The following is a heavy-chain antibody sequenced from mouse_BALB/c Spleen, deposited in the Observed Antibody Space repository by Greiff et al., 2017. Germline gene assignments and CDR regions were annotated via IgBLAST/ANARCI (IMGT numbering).Heavy chain of an antibody. Sequence: EVQLQQSGAELVKPGASVKLSCTASGFNIKDTYMHWVKQRPEQGLEWIGRIDPANGNTKYDPKFQGKATITADTSSNTAYLQLSSLTSEDTAVYYCARYDVWDYAMDYWGQGTSVTVSS. J-gene: IGHJ4*01. CDR3: ARYDVWDYAMDY. CDR2: IDPANGNT. CDR1: GFNIKDTY. V-gene: IGHV14-3*02. D-gene: IGHD2-14*01.